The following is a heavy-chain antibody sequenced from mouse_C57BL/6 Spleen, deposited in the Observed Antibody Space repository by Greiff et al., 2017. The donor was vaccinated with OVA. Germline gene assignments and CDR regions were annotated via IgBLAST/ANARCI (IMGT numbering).Heavy chain of an antibody. V-gene: IGHV5-6*01. CDR3: ASVVTSYAMDY. CDR2: ICSGGSYT. CDR1: GFTFSSYG. Sequence: EVKVVESGGDLVKPGGSLKLSCAASGFTFSSYGMSWVRQTPDNRLEWVATICSGGSYTYYPDSVKGRFTISRDNAKNTLYLQMSSLKAEDTAMYYCASVVTSYAMDYWGKGASVTVSS. J-gene: IGHJ4*01. D-gene: IGHD2-12*01.